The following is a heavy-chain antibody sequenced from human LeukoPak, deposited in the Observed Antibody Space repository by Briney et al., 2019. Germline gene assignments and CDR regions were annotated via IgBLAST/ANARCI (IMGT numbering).Heavy chain of an antibody. V-gene: IGHV3-30*18. J-gene: IGHJ4*02. D-gene: IGHD5-12*01. CDR3: AKAGEEVATNTDFDY. CDR2: ISYDGSNK. Sequence: GGSLRLSCAASGFTFSSYSMNWVRQAPGKGLEWVAVISYDGSNKYYTDSVKGRFTISGDNSKNTLYLQMNSLRAEDTAVYYCAKAGEEVATNTDFDYWGQGTLVTVSS. CDR1: GFTFSSYS.